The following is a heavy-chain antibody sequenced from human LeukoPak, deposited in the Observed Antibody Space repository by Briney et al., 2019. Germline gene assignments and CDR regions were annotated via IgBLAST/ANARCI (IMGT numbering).Heavy chain of an antibody. V-gene: IGHV3-23*01. Sequence: PGGSLRLSCAASGFTFSNYAMSWVRQAPGKGLEWVSCISGSGGSTHYADSVKGRFTISRDKSKNTLYLQMNSLRAEDTAVYYCAKPYYYDTSGLRTLDNWGQGTLVTVSS. CDR3: AKPYYYDTSGLRTLDN. D-gene: IGHD3-22*01. CDR1: GFTFSNYA. J-gene: IGHJ4*02. CDR2: ISGSGGST.